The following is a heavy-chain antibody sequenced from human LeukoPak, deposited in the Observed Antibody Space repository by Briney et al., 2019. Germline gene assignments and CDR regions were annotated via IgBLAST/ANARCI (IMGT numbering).Heavy chain of an antibody. V-gene: IGHV4-59*01. CDR1: GGSISSYY. Sequence: PSETLSLTCTVSGGSISSYYWSWIRQPPGKGLEWIGYIYYSGSTNYNPSLKSRVTISVDTSKNQFSLKLSSVTAADTAVYYCARDLPDYVWGSYRYAFDIWGQRTMVTVSS. J-gene: IGHJ3*02. CDR3: ARDLPDYVWGSYRYAFDI. D-gene: IGHD3-16*02. CDR2: IYYSGST.